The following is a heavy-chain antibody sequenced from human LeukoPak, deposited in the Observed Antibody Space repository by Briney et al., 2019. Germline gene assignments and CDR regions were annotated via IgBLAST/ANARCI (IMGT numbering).Heavy chain of an antibody. D-gene: IGHD6-13*01. CDR1: GFTFSSYW. V-gene: IGHV3-74*01. J-gene: IGHJ5*02. CDR2: IHTDGSDA. CDR3: TRGGAAAGSRNNWFDP. Sequence: PGESLRLSCAASGFTFSSYWMHWVRQAPGKGLVWVSHIHTDGSDAYYADSVKGRFTISRDNAKNSLYLQMNSLRAEDTAVYYCTRGGAAAGSRNNWFDPWGQGTLVTVSS.